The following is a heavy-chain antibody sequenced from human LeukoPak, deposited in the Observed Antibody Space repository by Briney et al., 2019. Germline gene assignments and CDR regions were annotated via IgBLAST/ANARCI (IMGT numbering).Heavy chain of an antibody. CDR2: VKQDGREK. V-gene: IGHV3-7*01. Sequence: PGGSLRLSCAASGFTFSSYWMSWDRQAPGKGLEWVANVKQDGREKHCVDSVKGRFTISRDNAKNSVYLQMNSLRVEDTAVYYCARGLGAPDSWGHGTLVTVSS. CDR3: ARGLGAPDS. D-gene: IGHD1-26*01. J-gene: IGHJ5*01. CDR1: GFTFSSYW.